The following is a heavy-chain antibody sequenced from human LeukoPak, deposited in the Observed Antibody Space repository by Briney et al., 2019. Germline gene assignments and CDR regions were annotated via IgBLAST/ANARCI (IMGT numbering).Heavy chain of an antibody. V-gene: IGHV1-46*01. J-gene: IGHJ4*02. CDR3: ARDRGIAVAGTSYFDY. Sequence: ASVKVSCRASGYTFTSYYMHWVRQAPGQGLEWMGIINPSGGSTSYAQKFQGRVTMTRDTSTSTVYMELSSLRSEDTAVYYCARDRGIAVAGTSYFDYWGQGTLVTVSS. D-gene: IGHD6-19*01. CDR2: INPSGGST. CDR1: GYTFTSYY.